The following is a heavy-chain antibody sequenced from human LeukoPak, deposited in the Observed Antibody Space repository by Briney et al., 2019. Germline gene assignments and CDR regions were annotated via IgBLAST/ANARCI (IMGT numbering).Heavy chain of an antibody. CDR3: AKALLIVVVTSTYNYFDP. J-gene: IGHJ5*02. CDR2: ISGSGGTT. Sequence: GGSLRLSCAASGFTFSSYAMSWVRQAPGKGLEWVSVISGSGGTTYYADSVKGRFTISRDNSKNTLYLQMNSLRAQDTAVYFCAKALLIVVVTSTYNYFDPWGQGTLVTVSS. CDR1: GFTFSSYA. V-gene: IGHV3-23*01. D-gene: IGHD2-21*02.